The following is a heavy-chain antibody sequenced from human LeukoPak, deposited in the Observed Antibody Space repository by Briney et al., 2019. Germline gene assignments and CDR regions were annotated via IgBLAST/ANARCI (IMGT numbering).Heavy chain of an antibody. CDR1: DYSISSGYY. CDR3: ARDFWSGNSPDY. Sequence: PSETLSLTCAVSDYSISSGYYWGWIRQPPGKGLEWIGSIYHSGSTYYNPSLKSRVTISVDTSKNQFSLKLSSVTAADTAVYYCARDFWSGNSPDYWGQGTLVTVSS. J-gene: IGHJ4*02. CDR2: IYHSGST. V-gene: IGHV4-38-2*02. D-gene: IGHD3-3*01.